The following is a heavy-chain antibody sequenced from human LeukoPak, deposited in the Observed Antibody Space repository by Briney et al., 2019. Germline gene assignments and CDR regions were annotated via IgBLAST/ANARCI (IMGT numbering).Heavy chain of an antibody. CDR2: IYYSGST. V-gene: IGHV4-59*01. Sequence: SETLSLTCTVSGGSISSYYWSWIRQPPGKGLEWIGYIYYSGSTNYNPSLKSRVTISVDTSKNQFSPKLSSVTAADTAVYYCARTSSGWPNYYYYYMDVWGKGTTVTISS. D-gene: IGHD6-19*01. CDR3: ARTSSGWPNYYYYYMDV. J-gene: IGHJ6*03. CDR1: GGSISSYY.